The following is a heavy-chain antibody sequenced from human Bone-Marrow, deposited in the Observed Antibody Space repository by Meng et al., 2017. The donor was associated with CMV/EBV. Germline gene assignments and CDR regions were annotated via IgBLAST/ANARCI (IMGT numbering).Heavy chain of an antibody. CDR3: TTGYCTNGVCYPPWYFDL. Sequence: GESLKISCAASGFTFSNAWMSWVRQAPGKGLEWVGRIKTKTDGGTTDYAAPVKGRFTISRDDSKNTLYLQMNSLKTEDTAVYYCTTGYCTNGVCYPPWYFDLWGRGTLVTVSS. V-gene: IGHV3-15*01. J-gene: IGHJ2*01. D-gene: IGHD2-8*01. CDR2: IKTKTDGGTT. CDR1: GFTFSNAW.